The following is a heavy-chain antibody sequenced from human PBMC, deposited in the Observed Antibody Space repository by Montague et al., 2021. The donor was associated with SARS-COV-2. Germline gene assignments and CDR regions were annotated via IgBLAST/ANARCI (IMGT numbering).Heavy chain of an antibody. CDR2: ISSTGGST. CDR1: GFTFSSYA. V-gene: IGHV3-23*01. D-gene: IGHD3-10*01. J-gene: IGHJ5*02. Sequence: SLRLSCAASGFTFSSYAMIWVRQAPGKGLEWVSTISSTGGSTYYADSVKGRFIISRDNSRNTVYMQMNNLRAEDTAVYYCAKGFTYYFASGGYPIYFDPWGQGTLVSVSS. CDR3: AKGFTYYFASGGYPIYFDP.